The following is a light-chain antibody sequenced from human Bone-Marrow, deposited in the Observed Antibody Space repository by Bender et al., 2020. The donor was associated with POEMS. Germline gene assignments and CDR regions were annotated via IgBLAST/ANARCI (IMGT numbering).Light chain of an antibody. CDR3: CSYVGSHTKV. CDR2: DVT. CDR1: SSDVGGYNY. Sequence: QSALSQPASVSGSPGQSVTISCTGTSSDVGGYNYVSWYQQYPGKAPRLMIFDVTERPSGVPDRFSGSKSGNTASLTISGLQAEDEADYYCCSYVGSHTKVIGTGTKVTVL. V-gene: IGLV2-11*01. J-gene: IGLJ1*01.